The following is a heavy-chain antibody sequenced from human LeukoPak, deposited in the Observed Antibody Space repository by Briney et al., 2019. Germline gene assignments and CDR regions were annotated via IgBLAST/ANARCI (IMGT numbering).Heavy chain of an antibody. D-gene: IGHD3-22*01. V-gene: IGHV1-46*01. J-gene: IGHJ4*02. CDR2: INPSGGST. CDR1: GYTFTGYY. Sequence: ASVKVSCKASGYTFTGYYMHWVRQAPGQGLEWMGIINPSGGSTSYAQKFQGRVTMTRDMSTSTVYMELSSLRSEDTAVYYCARVPGDYYDSSGYYIHYFDYWGQGTLVTVSS. CDR3: ARVPGDYYDSSGYYIHYFDY.